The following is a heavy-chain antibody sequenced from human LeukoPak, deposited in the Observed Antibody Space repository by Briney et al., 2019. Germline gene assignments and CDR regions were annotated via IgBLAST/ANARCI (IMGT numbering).Heavy chain of an antibody. CDR3: ARHEVRGIESWFDP. D-gene: IGHD3-10*01. J-gene: IGHJ5*02. CDR2: IYYSGST. CDR1: GGSITSYY. Sequence: SETLSLTCTVSGGSITSYYWSWIRQPAGKGLEWIGRIYYSGSTNYNPSLKSRVTISVDTSKNQFSLKLSSVTAADTAVYYCARHEVRGIESWFDPWGQGTLVTVSS. V-gene: IGHV4-59*08.